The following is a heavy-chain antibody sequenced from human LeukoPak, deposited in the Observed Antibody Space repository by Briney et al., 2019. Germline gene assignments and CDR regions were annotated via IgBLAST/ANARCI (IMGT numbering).Heavy chain of an antibody. V-gene: IGHV1-2*02. D-gene: IGHD1/OR15-1a*01. CDR3: ARVMNREGTNY. CDR2: INPNSGGT. CDR1: GYTFTGYY. J-gene: IGHJ4*02. Sequence: ASVKVSCKASGYTFTGYYMHWVRQGPGQGLEWMGWINPNSGGTKYAQKFQGRVTMTRDTSISTAYMELTRLRSDDTAVYYCARVMNREGTNYWGQGTLVTVSS.